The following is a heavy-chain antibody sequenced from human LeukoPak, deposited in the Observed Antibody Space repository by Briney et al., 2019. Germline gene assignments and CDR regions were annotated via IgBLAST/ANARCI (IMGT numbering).Heavy chain of an antibody. V-gene: IGHV3-7*01. CDR1: GFTFSSFW. CDR2: IKQDGSDK. D-gene: IGHD3-22*01. CDR3: AREPYYYDSSGHDY. J-gene: IGHJ4*02. Sequence: GGSLRLSCAASGFTFSSFWMSWVRQAPGKGLEWVANIKQDGSDKYYVDSVKGRFTISRDNAKNSLYLQMNSLRAEDTAVYYCAREPYYYDSSGHDYWGQGTLVTVSS.